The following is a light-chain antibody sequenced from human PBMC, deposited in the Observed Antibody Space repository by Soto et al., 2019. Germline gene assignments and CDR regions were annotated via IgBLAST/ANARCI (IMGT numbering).Light chain of an antibody. CDR1: QRVSSNY. Sequence: IALTQSPGTLSLSPGERATLSCRASQRVSSNYVAWYRHKPGQAPRLLIHGASIRATGIPDRFSGSGSGTDFTLTISRLEPEDFAVYYCHQYGTLPYAFGQGTKLQIK. J-gene: IGKJ2*01. CDR2: GAS. CDR3: HQYGTLPYA. V-gene: IGKV3-20*01.